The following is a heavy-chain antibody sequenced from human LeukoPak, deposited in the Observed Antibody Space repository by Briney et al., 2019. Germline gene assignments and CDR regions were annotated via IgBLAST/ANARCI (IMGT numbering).Heavy chain of an antibody. CDR3: ARAVAAADSY. Sequence: PGGSLRLSCTASGFTISTYWMSWVRQAPGKGLEWVANINQDGSKKYYVDSVKGRFTISRDNVKNSVYLQMNCLRAEDTAVYSCARAVAAADSYWGRGTLVTVSS. CDR2: INQDGSKK. CDR1: GFTISTYW. D-gene: IGHD6-13*01. J-gene: IGHJ4*02. V-gene: IGHV3-7*04.